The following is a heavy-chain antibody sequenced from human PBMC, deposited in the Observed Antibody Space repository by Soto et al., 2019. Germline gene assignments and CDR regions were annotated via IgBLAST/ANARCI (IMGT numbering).Heavy chain of an antibody. J-gene: IGHJ6*02. CDR1: GYTFTGYY. CDR2: INPNSGGT. Sequence: GASVKVSCKASGYTFTGYYMHWVRQAPGQGLEWMGWINPNSGGTNYAQKFQGRVTMTRDTSISTAYMELSRLRSDDTAVYYCARPLFRSRYYYYGMDVWGQGTTVTDS. V-gene: IGHV1-2*02. CDR3: ARPLFRSRYYYYGMDV.